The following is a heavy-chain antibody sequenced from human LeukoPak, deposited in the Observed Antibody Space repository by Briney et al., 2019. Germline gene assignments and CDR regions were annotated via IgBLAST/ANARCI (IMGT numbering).Heavy chain of an antibody. V-gene: IGHV3-21*01. CDR1: GFTFSSYS. CDR3: ARGRAHDAFDI. J-gene: IGHJ3*02. Sequence: GGSLRLSCAASGFTFSSYSMNWVRQAPGKGLDWVSSISSSSSYIYYADSVKGRFTISRDNAKNSLYLQMNSLRAEDTAVYYCARGRAHDAFDIWGQGTMVTVSS. CDR2: ISSSSSYI.